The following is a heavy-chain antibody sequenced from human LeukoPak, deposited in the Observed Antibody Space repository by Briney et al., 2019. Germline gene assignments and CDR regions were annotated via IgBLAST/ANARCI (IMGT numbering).Heavy chain of an antibody. D-gene: IGHD3-22*01. V-gene: IGHV4-4*02. CDR3: ARNYYGTSGYYSGDY. CDR1: GDSISSSHW. CDR2: IYHSGNT. J-gene: IGHJ4*02. Sequence: PSGTLSLTCAVSGDSISSSHWWSWVRQPPGKGLEWIGEIYHSGNTNYNPSLKSRVTISVDRSKNQFSLKLSAVTAADTAVYYCARNYYGTSGYYSGDYWGQGTLVTVSS.